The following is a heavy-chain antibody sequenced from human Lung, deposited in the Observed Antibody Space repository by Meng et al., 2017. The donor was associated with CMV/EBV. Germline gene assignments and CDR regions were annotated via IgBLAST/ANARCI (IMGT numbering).Heavy chain of an antibody. CDR1: GFTFDDYG. CDR3: ARVGAARPGGVYYYYGMDV. CDR2: INWNGGST. Sequence: GESLKISCAASGFTFDDYGMSWVRQAPGKGLEWVSGINWNGGSTGYADSVKGRFTISRDNAKNSLYLQMDSLRAEDTALYYCARVGAARPGGVYYYYGMDVWXQWTTVTVSS. V-gene: IGHV3-20*04. J-gene: IGHJ6*02. D-gene: IGHD6-6*01.